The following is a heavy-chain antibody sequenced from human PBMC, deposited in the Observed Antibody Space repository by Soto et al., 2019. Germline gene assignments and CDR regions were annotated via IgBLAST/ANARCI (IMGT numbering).Heavy chain of an antibody. D-gene: IGHD3-16*01. CDR3: VREDDSKDYFYGMDA. V-gene: IGHV6-1*01. Sequence: SQTLSLTCAISGDSVSSNTAAWNWIRQSPSRGLEWLGRTYYRSKWFNNYAASLKSRITINPDTSKNQSSLQLNSVTPEDTGVYYCVREDDSKDYFYGMDAWGQGTTVTVSS. CDR2: TYYRSKWFN. J-gene: IGHJ6*02. CDR1: GDSVSSNTAA.